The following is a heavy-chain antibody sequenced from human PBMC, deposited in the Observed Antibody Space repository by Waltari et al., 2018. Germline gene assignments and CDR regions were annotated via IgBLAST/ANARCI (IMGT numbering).Heavy chain of an antibody. CDR1: GGSFSGYY. CDR3: ARGREGSGLWGYYYYYYMDV. Sequence: QVQLQQWGAGLLKPSETLSLTCAVYGGSFSGYYWSWIRQPPGKGLEWIGEINHRGSTNYNPSLKSRVTISVDTSKNQFSLKLSSVTAADTAVYYCARGREGSGLWGYYYYYYMDVWGKGTTVTVSS. CDR2: INHRGST. J-gene: IGHJ6*03. D-gene: IGHD3-16*01. V-gene: IGHV4-34*01.